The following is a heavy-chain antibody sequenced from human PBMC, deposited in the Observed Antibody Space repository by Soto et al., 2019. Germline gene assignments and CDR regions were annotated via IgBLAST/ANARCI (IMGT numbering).Heavy chain of an antibody. CDR3: ARHSGLLWFGEFAFDI. V-gene: IGHV4-39*01. CDR1: GGSISSSSYY. Sequence: QLQLQESGPGLVKPSETLSLTCTVSGGSISSSSYYWGWIRQPPGKGLEWIGSIYYSGSTYYNPSLKSRVTLSVDTSKNQFSLKLSSVTAADTAVYYCARHSGLLWFGEFAFDIWGQGIMVTVSS. CDR2: IYYSGST. J-gene: IGHJ3*02. D-gene: IGHD3-10*01.